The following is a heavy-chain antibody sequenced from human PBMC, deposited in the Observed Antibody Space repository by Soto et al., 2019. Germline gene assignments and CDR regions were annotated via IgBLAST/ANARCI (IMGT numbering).Heavy chain of an antibody. D-gene: IGHD3-22*01. V-gene: IGHV1-2*04. CDR2: INPNSGGT. CDR3: ARGYYYVSSGYYSLPFYFDY. Sequence: ASVKVSCKASGYTFTGYYMHWVRQAPGQGLEWMGWINPNSGGTNYAQKFQGWVTMTRDTSISTAYMELGRLRSDDTAVYYCARGYYYVSSGYYSLPFYFDYWGQGTLVTVSS. J-gene: IGHJ4*02. CDR1: GYTFTGYY.